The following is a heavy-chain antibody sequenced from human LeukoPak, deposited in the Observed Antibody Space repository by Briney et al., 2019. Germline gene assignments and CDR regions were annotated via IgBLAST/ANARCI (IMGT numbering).Heavy chain of an antibody. D-gene: IGHD6-19*01. CDR2: ISGSGGST. Sequence: GSLRLSCAASGFTFSSYAMSWVRQAPGKGLEWVSAISGSGGSTYYADSVKGRFTISRDNSKNTLYLQMNSLRAEDTAVYYCAKAGSSGWYSDYWGQGTLVTVSS. V-gene: IGHV3-23*01. CDR3: AKAGSSGWYSDY. J-gene: IGHJ4*02. CDR1: GFTFSSYA.